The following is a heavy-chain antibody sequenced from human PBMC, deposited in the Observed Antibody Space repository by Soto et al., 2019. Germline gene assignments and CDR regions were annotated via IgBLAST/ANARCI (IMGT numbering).Heavy chain of an antibody. V-gene: IGHV1-8*01. CDR2: MNPNSGNT. CDR1: GYTFTSYD. Sequence: GASVKVSCKASGYTFTSYDINWVRQATGQGLEWMGWMNPNSGNTGYAQKFQGRVTMTRNTSISIAYMELSSLRSEDTAVYYCARVGLYYYYYYMDVWGKGTTVTVSS. CDR3: ARVGLYYYYYYMDV. J-gene: IGHJ6*03.